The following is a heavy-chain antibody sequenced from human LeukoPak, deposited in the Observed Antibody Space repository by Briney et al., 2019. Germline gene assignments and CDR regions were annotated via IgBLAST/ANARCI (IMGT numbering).Heavy chain of an antibody. D-gene: IGHD6-13*01. CDR3: KRIEYSSSWQIVYYFDD. J-gene: IGHJ4*02. V-gene: IGHV3-11*04. CDR2: ISSSGSTI. CDR1: GFTFSDYF. Sequence: GGSLRLSCAASGFTFSDYFMSWLRQAPGKGLEWVSYISSSGSTIYYVDSVKGRFIISRDSAKNSLYLQMNSLTAEATAVYYYKRIEYSSSWQIVYYFDDRGQMILVPVSS.